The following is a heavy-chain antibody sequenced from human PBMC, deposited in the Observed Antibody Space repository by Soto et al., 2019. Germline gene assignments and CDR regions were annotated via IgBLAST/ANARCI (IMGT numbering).Heavy chain of an antibody. D-gene: IGHD4-17*01. CDR3: ARPTVTNYYYYGMDV. Sequence: GPVKVSCKASGYTFTSYYMHWVRQAPGQGLEWMGIINPSGGSTSYAQKFQGRVTMTRDTSTSTVYMELSSLRSEDTAVYYCARPTVTNYYYYGMDVWGQGTTVTVSS. CDR2: INPSGGST. J-gene: IGHJ6*02. CDR1: GYTFTSYY. V-gene: IGHV1-46*01.